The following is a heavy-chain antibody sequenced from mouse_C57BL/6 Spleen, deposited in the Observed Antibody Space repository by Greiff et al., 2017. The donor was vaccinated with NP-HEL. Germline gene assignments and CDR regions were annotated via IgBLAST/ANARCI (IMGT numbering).Heavy chain of an antibody. CDR3: ARSGELGPFDY. J-gene: IGHJ2*01. Sequence: VQLQQSGPELVKPGASVKISCKASGYAFSSSWMNWVKQRPGKGLEWIGRIYPGDGDTNYNGKFKGKATLTADKSSSTAYMQLSSLTSEDSAVYFCARSGELGPFDYWGQGTTLTVSS. CDR2: IYPGDGDT. CDR1: GYAFSSSW. D-gene: IGHD4-1*01. V-gene: IGHV1-82*01.